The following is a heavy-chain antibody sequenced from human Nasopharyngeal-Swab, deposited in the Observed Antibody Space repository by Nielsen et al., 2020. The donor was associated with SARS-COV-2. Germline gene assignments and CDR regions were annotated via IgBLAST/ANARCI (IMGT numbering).Heavy chain of an antibody. CDR2: IYSTGST. V-gene: IGHV4-59*01. J-gene: IGHJ4*02. CDR3: AGGWVGYSGGFDC. D-gene: IGHD2-15*01. Sequence: WIRQPPGKGLDWIGYIYSTGSTDYNPSLKSRVTISIDTSKNQFSLKLTSVTAADTAVFYCAGGWVGYSGGFDCWGQGTLVTVSS.